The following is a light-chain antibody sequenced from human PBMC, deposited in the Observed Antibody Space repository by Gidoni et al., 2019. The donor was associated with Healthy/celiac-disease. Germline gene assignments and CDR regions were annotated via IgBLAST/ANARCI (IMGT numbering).Light chain of an antibody. CDR1: SSDVGGYNY. CDR3: SSYTSSSTGV. Sequence: QSALTQPASVSGSPGQSIPISCTGTSSDVGGYNYVSWYQQHPGKAPKLMIYDVSNRPSGVSNRFSGSKSGSTASLTISGLQAEDEADYYCSSYTSSSTGVFGGGTKLTVL. V-gene: IGLV2-14*03. CDR2: DVS. J-gene: IGLJ3*02.